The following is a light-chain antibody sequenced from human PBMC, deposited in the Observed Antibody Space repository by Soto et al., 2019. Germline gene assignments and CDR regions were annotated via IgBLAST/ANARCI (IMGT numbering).Light chain of an antibody. J-gene: IGKJ2*01. CDR2: GAS. Sequence: EIVLTQSPGTLSLSPGERAILSCRASQTFTSNCLAWYRHRPGQAPRLLIYGASSRATGIPDRFSGSGSGTDFTLIISGLEPEDSAVYYCQQYGSSPYTFGQGTKLEIK. CDR1: QTFTSNC. V-gene: IGKV3-20*01. CDR3: QQYGSSPYT.